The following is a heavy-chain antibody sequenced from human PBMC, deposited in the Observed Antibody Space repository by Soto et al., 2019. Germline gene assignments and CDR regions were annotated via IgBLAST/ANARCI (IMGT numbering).Heavy chain of an antibody. CDR3: TRDASRDSSARGWFDP. CDR2: ISSNSAYI. Sequence: GGSLRLSCAASGFTFRSFTMNWVRQAPGKGLEWVSTISSNSAYIYCTDALRGRSTISRDNAKNSLHLQMNSLRAEDTAVYYCTRDASRDSSARGWFDPWGPGTLVTVSS. J-gene: IGHJ5*02. D-gene: IGHD6-13*01. CDR1: GFTFRSFT. V-gene: IGHV3-21*01.